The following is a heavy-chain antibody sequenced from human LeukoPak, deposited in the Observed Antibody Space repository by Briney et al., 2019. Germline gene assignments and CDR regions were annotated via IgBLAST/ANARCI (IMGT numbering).Heavy chain of an antibody. V-gene: IGHV4-39*01. J-gene: IGHJ4*02. D-gene: IGHD3/OR15-3a*01. CDR1: GDSISSSRYY. CDR2: IYYSGST. CDR3: ARPDYDFWNGFYDF. Sequence: SETLSLTCTVSGDSISSSRYYWGWIRQPPGKGLEWIGSIYYSGSTFYNPSLGSRVTISVDTSEDQFSLRLTSVTAADTALYYCARPDYDFWNGFYDFWGQGILVTVSS.